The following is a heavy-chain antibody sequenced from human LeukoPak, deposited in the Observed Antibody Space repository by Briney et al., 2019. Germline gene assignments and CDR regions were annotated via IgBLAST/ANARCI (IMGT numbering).Heavy chain of an antibody. D-gene: IGHD3-9*01. CDR2: ISGSGGST. V-gene: IGHV3-23*01. CDR3: ATWTYDILTGYYANYYYYYMDV. Sequence: HSGGSLRLSCAASGFTFSSYAMSWVRQAPGKGLEWVSAISGSGGSTYYADSVKGRFTISRDNSKNTLYLQMNSLRAEDTAAYYCATWTYDILTGYYANYYYYYMDVWGKGTTVTVSS. J-gene: IGHJ6*03. CDR1: GFTFSSYA.